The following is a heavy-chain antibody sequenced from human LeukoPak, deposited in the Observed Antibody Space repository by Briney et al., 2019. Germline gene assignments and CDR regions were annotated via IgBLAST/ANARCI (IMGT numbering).Heavy chain of an antibody. CDR3: ASVDCSGGSCYSGVIGY. CDR1: GFTFSSYS. J-gene: IGHJ4*02. V-gene: IGHV3-21*01. CDR2: ISSSSSYI. D-gene: IGHD2-15*01. Sequence: GGSLRLSCAASGFTFSSYSMNWVRQARGKGLEWVSSISSSSSYIYYADSVKGRFTISRDNAKNSLYLQMNTLRAEDTAVYYCASVDCSGGSCYSGVIGYWGQGTLVTVSS.